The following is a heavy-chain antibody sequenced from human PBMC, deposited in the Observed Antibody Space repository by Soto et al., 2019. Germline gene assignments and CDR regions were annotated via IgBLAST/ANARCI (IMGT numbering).Heavy chain of an antibody. CDR3: ARSRHKESCTDP. CDR1: GDSLNNFY. D-gene: IGHD2-8*01. Sequence: SETLSLTCSVSGDSLNNFYWNWILQTAGKGLEWIGRIHASGNTNYNPSLKSRATLSVDTSKNQFSLKVRSVTAADTAVYYCARSRHKESCTDPRGQGTLV. CDR2: IHASGNT. V-gene: IGHV4-4*07. J-gene: IGHJ5*02.